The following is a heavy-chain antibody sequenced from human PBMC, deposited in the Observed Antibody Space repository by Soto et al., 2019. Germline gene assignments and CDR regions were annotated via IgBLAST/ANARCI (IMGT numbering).Heavy chain of an antibody. CDR2: ISAYSGKT. CDR1: GYTFSNYG. Sequence: QVHLVQSGAEVKKPGASVRVSCKASGYTFSNYGISWVRQAPGQGLEWMGWISAYSGKTNYAQSLQVRVTMTTDTSTNTAYMKSRSLTSDDTAVYYCARTGELRLDSWGQGTLVTVSS. D-gene: IGHD1-7*01. J-gene: IGHJ4*02. CDR3: ARTGELRLDS. V-gene: IGHV1-18*01.